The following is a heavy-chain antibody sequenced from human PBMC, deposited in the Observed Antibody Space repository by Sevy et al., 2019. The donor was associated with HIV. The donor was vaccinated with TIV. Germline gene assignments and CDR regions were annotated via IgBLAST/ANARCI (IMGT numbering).Heavy chain of an antibody. D-gene: IGHD4-17*01. CDR3: ARDPRIYGDYLLAYFDY. CDR2: IGYDGNNK. Sequence: GGSLRLSCAASGLTPSTYGIHWVRQAPGKGLEWVAVIGYDGNNKFYADSVKGRFTISRDDSENTVFLQMDSLRAEDTAVYYCARDPRIYGDYLLAYFDYWGQGTLVTVSS. J-gene: IGHJ4*02. V-gene: IGHV3-33*01. CDR1: GLTPSTYG.